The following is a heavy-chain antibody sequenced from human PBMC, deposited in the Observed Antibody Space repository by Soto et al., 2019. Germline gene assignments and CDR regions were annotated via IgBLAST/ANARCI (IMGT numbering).Heavy chain of an antibody. CDR1: GDTFDFYT. Sequence: QVQLVQSGAEVKKPGSSVKVSCTASGDTFDFYTFNWVRQAPGRGLEWVGRVNPIVGMSSSDLKFQGRVTISADKSTNTAFMYLTTLKPEDTAVYYCATSYGSGSTHFDTWGQGTLVTVSS. D-gene: IGHD3-10*01. V-gene: IGHV1-69*02. CDR2: VNPIVGMS. CDR3: ATSYGSGSTHFDT. J-gene: IGHJ4*02.